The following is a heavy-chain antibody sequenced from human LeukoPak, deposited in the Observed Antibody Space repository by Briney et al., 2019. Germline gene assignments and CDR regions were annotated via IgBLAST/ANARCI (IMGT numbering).Heavy chain of an antibody. V-gene: IGHV1-69*13. Sequence: SVKVSSKPSGGTFTSYAICWVRQGPGQGLEWMGGIILIFGAANYAQPFQGRVTITADESTSTAFFERSSLRSEATPVFYCATSLSLQGGHYYGRDVWGEETTVTVSS. J-gene: IGHJ6*04. CDR3: ATSLSLQGGHYYGRDV. CDR2: IILIFGAA. CDR1: GGTFTSYA. D-gene: IGHD2-2*01.